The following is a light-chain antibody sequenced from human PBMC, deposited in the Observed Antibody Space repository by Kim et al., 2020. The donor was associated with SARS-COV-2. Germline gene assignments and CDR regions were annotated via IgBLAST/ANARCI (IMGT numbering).Light chain of an antibody. J-gene: IGLJ2*01. Sequence: VALGQTVRIKCQGDSLRSYYATRYQQKTGQAPILVIYGKNNRPSGIPDRFSGSSSGNTASLTITGTQAGDEADYYCNSRDSNDNVVFGGGTQLTVL. V-gene: IGLV3-19*01. CDR1: SLRSYY. CDR3: NSRDSNDNVV. CDR2: GKN.